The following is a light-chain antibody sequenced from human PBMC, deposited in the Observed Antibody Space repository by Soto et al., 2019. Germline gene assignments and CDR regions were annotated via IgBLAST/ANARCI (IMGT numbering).Light chain of an antibody. V-gene: IGLV4-69*01. CDR2: VNSDGSH. CDR1: SGHSSYA. Sequence: QPVLTQSPSASASLGASVTLTCTLSSGHSSYAITWHQQQPEKGPRYLMYVNSDGSHIKGDGTPDRFSGSSSGAERYLTIPRLQSEDEADYYCLTWGTGIGVFGGGTKLTVL. J-gene: IGLJ3*02. CDR3: LTWGTGIGV.